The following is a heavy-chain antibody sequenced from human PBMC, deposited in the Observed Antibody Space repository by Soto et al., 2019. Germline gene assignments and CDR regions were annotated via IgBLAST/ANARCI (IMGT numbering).Heavy chain of an antibody. D-gene: IGHD3-10*01. CDR3: ATSSGSYGYYYYGMDV. V-gene: IGHV3-33*01. CDR1: GFTFSSYG. J-gene: IGHJ6*02. Sequence: QVQLVESGGGVVQPGRSLRLSCAASGFTFSSYGMHWVRQAPGKGLEWVAVIWYDGSNKYYADSVKGRFTISRDNSKNPLYLQMNSLRAEDTAVYYCATSSGSYGYYYYGMDVWGQGTTVTVSS. CDR2: IWYDGSNK.